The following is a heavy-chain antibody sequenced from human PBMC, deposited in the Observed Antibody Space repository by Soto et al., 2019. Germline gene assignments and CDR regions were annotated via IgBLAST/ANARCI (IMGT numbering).Heavy chain of an antibody. V-gene: IGHV1-46*01. Sequence: VASVKVSCKASGYAFSGFYMHWVRQAPGQGLEWMGVINPSGDSTTYAQKFQGRLTMTKDTSTSTLYMELSSLRSEDTAVYYCARDWEFGFWGQGTLATVSS. D-gene: IGHD3-10*01. CDR3: ARDWEFGF. CDR1: GYAFSGFY. CDR2: INPSGDST. J-gene: IGHJ4*02.